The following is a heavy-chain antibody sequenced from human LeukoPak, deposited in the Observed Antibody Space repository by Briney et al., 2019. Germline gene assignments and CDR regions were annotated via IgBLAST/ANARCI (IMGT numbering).Heavy chain of an antibody. D-gene: IGHD3-16*01. CDR2: ISSNGGST. CDR1: GFTFSSYA. CDR3: ARVGWEDVWGYYYYMDV. V-gene: IGHV3-64*01. J-gene: IGHJ6*03. Sequence: GGSLSLSCAAYGFTFSSYAMHWVRQAPGKGLEYVSAISSNGGSTYYANSVKGRYTISRDNSKNTLYLQMGSLRAEDMGVYYCARVGWEDVWGYYYYMDVWGKGTTVTVSS.